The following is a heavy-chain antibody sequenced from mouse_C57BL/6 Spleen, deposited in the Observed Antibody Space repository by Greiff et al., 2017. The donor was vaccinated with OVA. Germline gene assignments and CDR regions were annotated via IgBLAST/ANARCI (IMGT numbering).Heavy chain of an antibody. V-gene: IGHV1-64*01. CDR3: ARGEVYWGFAY. Sequence: QVQLQQPGAELVKPGASVKLSCKASGYTFTSYWMHWVKQRPGQGLEWIGMIHPNSGSTTYTEKFKSKATLTVDKSSSPAYMQRSSLTSEDSAVDCCARGEVYWGFAYWGQGTLVTVSA. CDR1: GYTFTSYW. CDR2: IHPNSGST. J-gene: IGHJ3*01. D-gene: IGHD4-1*01.